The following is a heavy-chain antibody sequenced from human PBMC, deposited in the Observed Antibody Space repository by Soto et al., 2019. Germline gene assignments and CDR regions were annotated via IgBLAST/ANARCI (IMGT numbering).Heavy chain of an antibody. V-gene: IGHV3-30*18. CDR3: AKDGYCSSTSCLPPDYYGMDV. J-gene: IGHJ6*02. D-gene: IGHD2-2*03. CDR1: GFTFSSYG. Sequence: QVQLVESGGGVVQPGRSLRLSCAASGFTFSSYGMHWVRQAPGKGLEWVAVISYDGSNKYYADSVKGRFTISRDNSKNTLYLQMNSLRAEDTAVYYCAKDGYCSSTSCLPPDYYGMDVWGQGTTVTVSS. CDR2: ISYDGSNK.